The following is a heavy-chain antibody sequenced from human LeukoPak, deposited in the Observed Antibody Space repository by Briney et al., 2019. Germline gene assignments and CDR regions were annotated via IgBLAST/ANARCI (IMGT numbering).Heavy chain of an antibody. CDR1: GFTFSSYG. J-gene: IGHJ4*02. V-gene: IGHV3-33*01. CDR3: VRGARPPFITMVRGVIPHFDY. D-gene: IGHD3-10*01. Sequence: SGGSLRLSCAASGFTFSSYGMHWVRQAPGKGLEWVAVIWYDGSNKYYADSVKGRFTISRDNSKNTLYLQMNSLRVEDTAVYYCVRGARPPFITMVRGVIPHFDYWGQGTLVTVSS. CDR2: IWYDGSNK.